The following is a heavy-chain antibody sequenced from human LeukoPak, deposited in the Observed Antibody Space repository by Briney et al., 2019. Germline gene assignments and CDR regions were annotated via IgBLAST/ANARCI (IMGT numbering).Heavy chain of an antibody. J-gene: IGHJ4*02. Sequence: GGSLRLSCAASGFTFSSYEMNWVRQAPGKGLEWVSYISSSGSTIYYADSVKGRFTISRDNAKNSLYLQMNSLRAEHTAVYYCARDSSGSYFNYWGQGTLVTVSS. CDR3: ARDSSGSYFNY. V-gene: IGHV3-48*03. CDR2: ISSSGSTI. CDR1: GFTFSSYE. D-gene: IGHD6-19*01.